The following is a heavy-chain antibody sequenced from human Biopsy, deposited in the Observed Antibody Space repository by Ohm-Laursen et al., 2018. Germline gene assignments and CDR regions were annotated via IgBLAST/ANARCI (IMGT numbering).Heavy chain of an antibody. J-gene: IGHJ5*02. D-gene: IGHD6-13*01. V-gene: IGHV4-4*07. CDR1: GGAIYNFF. CDR2: IYSSGST. CDR3: AREPRIAAVAYFDP. Sequence: SQTLSLTCTVSGGAIYNFFWSWIRQPAGKGLEWIGRIYSSGSTNYNPSIKSRFTMSVDTSKNQFSLRLSSMTAADTAVYYGAREPRIAAVAYFDPWGQGTLVTVSS.